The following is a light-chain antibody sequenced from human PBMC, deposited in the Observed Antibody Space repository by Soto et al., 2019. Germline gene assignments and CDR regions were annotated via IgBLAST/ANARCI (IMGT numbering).Light chain of an antibody. CDR3: SSYTSSSTDV. J-gene: IGLJ1*01. V-gene: IGLV2-14*01. CDR2: EVS. Sequence: CVLPQPASVSGSPGPSIPISCTGTSSDIGGSNYVSWYRHHPGKAPKLMIYEVSKRPSGVSNRLSGSKSGNTASLTISGLQAEDEADYYCSSYTSSSTDVFGTGTKVTVL. CDR1: SSDIGGSNY.